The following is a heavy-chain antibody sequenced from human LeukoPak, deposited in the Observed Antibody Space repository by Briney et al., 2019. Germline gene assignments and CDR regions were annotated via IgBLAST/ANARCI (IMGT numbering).Heavy chain of an antibody. Sequence: GESLKISCKGSGYRFTSYWIGWVRQMPGKGLEWMGIIYHGDSDTRYSPSFQGQVTISADKSISTAYLQWSSLKASDAAMYYCARSGFNRYYYDSSGYSDTFDYWGQGTLVTVSS. J-gene: IGHJ4*02. V-gene: IGHV5-51*01. D-gene: IGHD3-22*01. CDR3: ARSGFNRYYYDSSGYSDTFDY. CDR2: IYHGDSDT. CDR1: GYRFTSYW.